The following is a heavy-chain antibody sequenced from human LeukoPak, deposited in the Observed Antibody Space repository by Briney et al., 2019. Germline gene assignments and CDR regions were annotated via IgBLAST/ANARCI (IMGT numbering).Heavy chain of an antibody. CDR1: GFTFSSYS. D-gene: IGHD5-18*01. V-gene: IGHV3-21*01. Sequence: PGGSLRLSCAASGFTFSSYSMNWVRQAPGKGLEWVSSISSSSSYISYADSVKGRFTISRDNAKNSLYLQMNSLRAVDTAVYYCVRDRIQTSFDIWGQGTMVTVSS. CDR2: ISSSSSYI. J-gene: IGHJ3*02. CDR3: VRDRIQTSFDI.